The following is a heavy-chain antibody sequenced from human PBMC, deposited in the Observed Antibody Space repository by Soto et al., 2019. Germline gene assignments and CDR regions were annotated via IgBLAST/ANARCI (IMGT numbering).Heavy chain of an antibody. Sequence: PSETLSLTCSASGGSISSSSYFWGWIRQPPGKGLEWIGSIYYSGSTYYNPSLKSRVTVSVDTSKNQFSLKLSSVTAADTAVYYCARHPSDFWFDPWGQGTLVTVS. V-gene: IGHV4-39*01. CDR1: GGSISSSSYF. J-gene: IGHJ5*02. CDR2: IYYSGST. CDR3: ARHPSDFWFDP. D-gene: IGHD2-21*02.